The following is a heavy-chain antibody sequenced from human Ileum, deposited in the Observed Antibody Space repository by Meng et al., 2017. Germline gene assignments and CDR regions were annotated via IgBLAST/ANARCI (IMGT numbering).Heavy chain of an antibody. J-gene: IGHJ4*02. CDR2: IYPGGSI. CDR1: GGSINSYVW. D-gene: IGHD2-15*01. V-gene: IGHV4-4*02. CDR3: VRNDYCSGGTCYPHFDY. Sequence: QGVLKASRPGLVKPSGPLFPTCPVSGGSINSYVWWSWVRQAPGKGLEWIGEIYPGGSINYNPSLKSRVTISADTSKNQFSLSLDSVTAADTAVYYCVRNDYCSGGTCYPHFDYWGQGTLVTVSS.